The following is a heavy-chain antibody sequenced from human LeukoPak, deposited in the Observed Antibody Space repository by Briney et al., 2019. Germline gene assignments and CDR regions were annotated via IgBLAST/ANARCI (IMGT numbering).Heavy chain of an antibody. Sequence: SVKVSFKASGGTFSIYAISWVRQAPGQGLEWMGGIIPIFGTANYAQKFQGRVTITADESTSTAYMELSSLRSEDTAVYYCARNTVTGYSSSWYSSYYYYGMDVWGQGTTVTVSS. V-gene: IGHV1-69*13. CDR1: GGTFSIYA. CDR3: ARNTVTGYSSSWYSSYYYYGMDV. J-gene: IGHJ6*02. CDR2: IIPIFGTA. D-gene: IGHD6-13*01.